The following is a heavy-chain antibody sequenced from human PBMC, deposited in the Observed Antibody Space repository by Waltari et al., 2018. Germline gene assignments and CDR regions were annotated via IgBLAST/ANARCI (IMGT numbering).Heavy chain of an antibody. CDR3: ARDYDYGGNRAFDI. CDR1: GFTVSSNY. V-gene: IGHV3-53*01. D-gene: IGHD4-17*01. J-gene: IGHJ3*02. Sequence: EVQLVESGGGLIQPGGSLRLSCAASGFTVSSNYMSWVRQAPGKGLEWVSVIYSGGSTYYADSKNTLYLQMNSLRAEDTAVYYCARDYDYGGNRAFDIWGQGTMVTVSS. CDR2: IYSGGST.